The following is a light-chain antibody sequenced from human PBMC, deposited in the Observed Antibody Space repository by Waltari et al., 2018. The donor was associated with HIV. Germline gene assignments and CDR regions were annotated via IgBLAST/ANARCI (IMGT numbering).Light chain of an antibody. Sequence: QSALTQPASVSGSPGQSITISCTGTSSDVGSYSYVSWYHQHPGNAPKLMIYEVSNRPAGVSHRFSGSKSGNTASLTISGLQPEDEADYYCNSYTSISTWVFGGGTKLTVL. CDR1: SSDVGSYSY. CDR3: NSYTSISTWV. CDR2: EVS. J-gene: IGLJ3*02. V-gene: IGLV2-14*01.